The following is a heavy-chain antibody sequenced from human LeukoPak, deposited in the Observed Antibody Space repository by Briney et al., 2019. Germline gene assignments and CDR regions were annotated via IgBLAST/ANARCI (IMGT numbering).Heavy chain of an antibody. V-gene: IGHV4-39*01. CDR1: GGSISSGSFY. Sequence: SETLSLTCTVSGGSISSGSFYWGWIRQPPGKGLQWIGSSSYSGNTHYNPSLKSRVAISVDTSKTQFSLKLSSVTAADTAVYYCARQGGVGATGFDDCWGQGTLVTVSS. CDR2: SSYSGNT. D-gene: IGHD1-26*01. J-gene: IGHJ4*02. CDR3: ARQGGVGATGFDDC.